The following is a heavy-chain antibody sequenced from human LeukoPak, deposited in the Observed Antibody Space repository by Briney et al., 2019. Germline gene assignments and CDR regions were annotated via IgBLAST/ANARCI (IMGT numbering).Heavy chain of an antibody. CDR3: ARVSYYYDRTDY. D-gene: IGHD3-22*01. Sequence: PSETLSLTCTVSGGSISSGDYYWSWIRQPPGKGLEWIGYIYYSGSTYYNPSLKSRVTISVDTSKNQFSLKLNSVTAADTAVYYCARVSYYYDRTDYWGQGTLVTVSP. CDR2: IYYSGST. CDR1: GGSISSGDYY. J-gene: IGHJ4*02. V-gene: IGHV4-30-4*01.